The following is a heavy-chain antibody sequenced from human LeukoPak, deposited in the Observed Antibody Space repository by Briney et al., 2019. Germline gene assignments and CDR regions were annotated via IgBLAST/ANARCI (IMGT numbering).Heavy chain of an antibody. Sequence: GASVKVSCKASGYTFTNYYIHWVRQAPGQGLEWVGRIDPNNGDANYAQKFQGRVTMTRDTSITTASMELSSLRSDDTAVYYCSNVLVASPWGQGTLVTVSS. V-gene: IGHV1-2*06. CDR1: GYTFTNYY. J-gene: IGHJ5*02. CDR2: IDPNNGDA. CDR3: SNVLVASP. D-gene: IGHD3-16*01.